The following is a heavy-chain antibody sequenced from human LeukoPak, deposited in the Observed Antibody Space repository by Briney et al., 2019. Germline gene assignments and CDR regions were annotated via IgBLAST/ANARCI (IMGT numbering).Heavy chain of an antibody. CDR2: ISASGHIS. Sequence: GGSLRLSCAVSGITFSSYAINWVRQAPGKGLEWVSIISASGHISNYAESVKGRFTIFRDNFKNTLYLQMSSLRVEDTAMYYCAMEGFDIWGQGTMVTVSS. CDR3: AMEGFDI. D-gene: IGHD3-3*01. J-gene: IGHJ3*02. V-gene: IGHV3-23*01. CDR1: GITFSSYA.